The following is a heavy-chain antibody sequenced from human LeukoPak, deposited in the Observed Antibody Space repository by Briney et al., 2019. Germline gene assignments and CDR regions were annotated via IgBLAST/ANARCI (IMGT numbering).Heavy chain of an antibody. D-gene: IGHD2-15*01. V-gene: IGHV4-4*07. Sequence: SETLSLTCAVSGGSISSYYWSWIRQPAGKGLEWIGRIYTSGSTNYNPSLKSRVTMSVDTSKNQFSLKLSSVTAADTAVYYCARDLGGPLLQVFDYWGQGTLVTVSS. J-gene: IGHJ4*02. CDR1: GGSISSYY. CDR3: ARDLGGPLLQVFDY. CDR2: IYTSGST.